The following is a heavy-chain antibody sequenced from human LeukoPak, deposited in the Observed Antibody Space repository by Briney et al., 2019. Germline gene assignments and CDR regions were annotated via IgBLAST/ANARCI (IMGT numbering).Heavy chain of an antibody. CDR3: ARSPNCSGGSCYIFGYFDY. Sequence: GRSLRLSCAASGFTFSSYGMHWVRQAPGKGLEWVAVISYDGSNKYYADSVKGRFTISRDNAKNSLYLQMNSLRAEDTAVYYCARSPNCSGGSCYIFGYFDYWGQRTLVTVPS. J-gene: IGHJ4*02. D-gene: IGHD2-15*01. CDR2: ISYDGSNK. CDR1: GFTFSSYG. V-gene: IGHV3-30*03.